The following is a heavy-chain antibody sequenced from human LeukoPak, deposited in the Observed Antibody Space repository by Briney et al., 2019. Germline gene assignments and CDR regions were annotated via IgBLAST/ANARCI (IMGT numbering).Heavy chain of an antibody. J-gene: IGHJ4*02. CDR3: ARALTTLTYEGY. V-gene: IGHV3-21*01. CDR1: GFTFSSYT. Sequence: GGSLRLSCAASGFTFSSYTMHWIRQAPGKGLEWVSSISGSNSYIFYTDSVKGRFTVSRDNAKDSLYLQMNSLRAEDTAVYYCARALTTLTYEGYWGQGTLVTVSS. CDR2: ISGSNSYI. D-gene: IGHD1-1*01.